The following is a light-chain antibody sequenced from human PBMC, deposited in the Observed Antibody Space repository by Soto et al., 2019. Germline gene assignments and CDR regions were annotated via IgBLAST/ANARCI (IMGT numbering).Light chain of an antibody. Sequence: QPVLTQPPSASGTPGQRVTISCSGRSSNIGSNTVNWYQQLPGTAPKLLIYSNNVRPSGVPDRFSGSISGTSASLAISGLQSEDEADYYCAAWDDSLDGRVVFGGGTKLTVL. V-gene: IGLV1-44*01. CDR3: AAWDDSLDGRVV. J-gene: IGLJ2*01. CDR2: SNN. CDR1: SSNIGSNT.